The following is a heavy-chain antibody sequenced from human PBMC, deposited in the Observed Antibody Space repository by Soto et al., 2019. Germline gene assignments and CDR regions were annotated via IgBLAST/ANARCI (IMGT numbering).Heavy chain of an antibody. D-gene: IGHD3-22*01. V-gene: IGHV1-18*01. Sequence: ASVKVSCKTSGYTFSNYGINWVRLAPGQGLEWMGWISAYNGNTNSAQKFQDRVTLTADTSTSTAYMELRSLRSDDTALYYCARDRNYYDSSGHAFDIWGQGTMVTVSS. CDR3: ARDRNYYDSSGHAFDI. CDR2: ISAYNGNT. J-gene: IGHJ3*02. CDR1: GYTFSNYG.